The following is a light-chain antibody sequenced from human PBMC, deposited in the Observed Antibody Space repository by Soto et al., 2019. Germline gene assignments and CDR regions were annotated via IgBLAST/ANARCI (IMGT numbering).Light chain of an antibody. V-gene: IGKV1-39*01. J-gene: IGKJ5*01. Sequence: DIQMTQSPSSLSASVGDRGTITCRASQGIRTSLNWYQQKPGKAPKLLIYPASSLQSGVPSRFSGSGSGTDFTLTISSLQPEDSETYYCQQLNSFPITFGQGTRLEIK. CDR1: QGIRTS. CDR2: PAS. CDR3: QQLNSFPIT.